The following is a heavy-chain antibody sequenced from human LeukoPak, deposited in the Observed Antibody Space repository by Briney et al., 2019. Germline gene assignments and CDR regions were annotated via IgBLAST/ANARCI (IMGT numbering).Heavy chain of an antibody. V-gene: IGHV1-2*02. CDR1: GYTFTHYY. CDR3: AKMSPHNTWEQLGFDC. CDR2: INTNSGGT. Sequence: EASVKVSCKASGYTFTHYYIHWVRQAPGRGLEWMGWINTNSGGTNYAQRFQDRVTMTRGMSITTAYMELSGLTSDDTAVYYCAKMSPHNTWEQLGFDCWGQGALVTVSS. J-gene: IGHJ4*02. D-gene: IGHD1/OR15-1a*01.